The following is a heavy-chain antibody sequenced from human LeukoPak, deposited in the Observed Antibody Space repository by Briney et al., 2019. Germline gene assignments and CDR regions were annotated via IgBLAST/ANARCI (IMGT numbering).Heavy chain of an antibody. D-gene: IGHD3-10*01. CDR1: GYTFTSYY. CDR3: AREEYYYGSGSYLSFYFDY. V-gene: IGHV1-46*01. CDR2: INPSGGST. J-gene: IGHJ4*02. Sequence: VASVKVSCKASGYTFTSYYMHWVRQAPGQGLEWMGIINPSGGSTSYAQKFQGRVTITTDESTSTAYMELSSLRSEDTAVYYCAREEYYYGSGSYLSFYFDYWGQGTLVTVSS.